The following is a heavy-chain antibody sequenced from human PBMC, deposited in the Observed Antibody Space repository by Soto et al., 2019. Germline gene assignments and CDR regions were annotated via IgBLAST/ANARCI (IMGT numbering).Heavy chain of an antibody. D-gene: IGHD1-26*01. CDR3: AGLIIVGATDY. CDR2: INHSGST. CDR1: GGSFSGYY. J-gene: IGHJ4*02. Sequence: PSETLSLTCAVSGGSFSGYYWSWIRQPPGKGLEWIGEINHSGSTNYNPSLKSRVTISVDTSKNQFSLKLSSVTAADTAVYYCAGLIIVGATDYWGQGTLVTVS. V-gene: IGHV4-34*01.